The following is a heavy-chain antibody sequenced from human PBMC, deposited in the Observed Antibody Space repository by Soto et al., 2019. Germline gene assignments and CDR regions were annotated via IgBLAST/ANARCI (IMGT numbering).Heavy chain of an antibody. V-gene: IGHV4-30-2*01. J-gene: IGHJ5*02. Sequence: PSETLSLTCAVSGGSISSGGYSWSWIRQPPGKGLEWIGYIYHSGSTYYNPSLKSRVTISVDRSKNQFSLKLSSVTAADTAVYYCARAKRLWFGELLSWFDPWGQGTLVTVSS. CDR2: IYHSGST. CDR3: ARAKRLWFGELLSWFDP. D-gene: IGHD3-10*01. CDR1: GGSISSGGYS.